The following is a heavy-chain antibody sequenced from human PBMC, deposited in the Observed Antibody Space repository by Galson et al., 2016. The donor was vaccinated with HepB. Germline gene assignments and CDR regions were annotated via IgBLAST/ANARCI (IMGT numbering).Heavy chain of an antibody. CDR1: GFAFNTYA. Sequence: SLRLSCATSGFAFNTYAMNWVRQAPGKGLEWFSYISSSGNTIYYADSVKGRFTISRDNAKNSLYLQMNSLRAEDTAVYYCASYPGYFPGNWGQGTLVTVSS. CDR2: ISSSGNTI. J-gene: IGHJ4*02. V-gene: IGHV3-48*03. D-gene: IGHD3-9*01. CDR3: ASYPGYFPGN.